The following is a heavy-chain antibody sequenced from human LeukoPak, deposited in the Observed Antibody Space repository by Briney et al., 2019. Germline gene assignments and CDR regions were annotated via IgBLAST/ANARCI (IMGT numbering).Heavy chain of an antibody. Sequence: GASVKVSCKASGYTFTSYGISWVRQAPGQGLEWMGWISAYNGNTNYAQKLQGRVTMTTDTSTSTAYMELRSLRSDDTAVYYCARESTIGRGSSFLYLTPSVYYFDYWDQGTLVTVSS. V-gene: IGHV1-18*01. CDR3: ARESTIGRGSSFLYLTPSVYYFDY. J-gene: IGHJ4*02. D-gene: IGHD6-13*01. CDR1: GYTFTSYG. CDR2: ISAYNGNT.